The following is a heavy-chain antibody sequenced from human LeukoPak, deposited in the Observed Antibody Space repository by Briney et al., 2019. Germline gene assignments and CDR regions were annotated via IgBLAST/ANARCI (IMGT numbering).Heavy chain of an antibody. CDR1: GFTFDDYA. Sequence: PGGSLRLSCAASGFTFDDYAMHWVRQAPGKGLEWVSGISWNSGSIGYADSVEGRFTISRDNAKNSLYLQMNSLRAEDTALYYCAKSARTYYYYMDVWGKGTTVTVSS. CDR3: AKSARTYYYYMDV. V-gene: IGHV3-9*01. CDR2: ISWNSGSI. J-gene: IGHJ6*03. D-gene: IGHD6-25*01.